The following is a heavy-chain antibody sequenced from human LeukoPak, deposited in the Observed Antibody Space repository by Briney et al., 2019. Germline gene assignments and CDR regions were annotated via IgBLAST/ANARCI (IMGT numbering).Heavy chain of an antibody. D-gene: IGHD3-10*01. CDR2: ISAYNGNT. CDR3: ARYGPSMVRGVIIRSSYYYGMDV. Sequence: WASVKVSCKASGYTFTSYGITWVRQASGQELEWMGWISAYNGNTNYAQKLQGRVTMTTDTSTSTAYMELRSLRSDDTAVYYCARYGPSMVRGVIIRSSYYYGMDVWGQGTTVTVSS. V-gene: IGHV1-18*01. CDR1: GYTFTSYG. J-gene: IGHJ6*02.